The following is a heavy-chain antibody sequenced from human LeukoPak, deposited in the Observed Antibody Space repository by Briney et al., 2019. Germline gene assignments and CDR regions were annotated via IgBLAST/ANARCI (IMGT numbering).Heavy chain of an antibody. J-gene: IGHJ6*02. V-gene: IGHV4-34*01. CDR3: ARELMSYYYYYYGMDV. Sequence: SETLSLTCAVYGGSFSGYYWSWIRQPPGKGLEWIGEINHSGSTNYNPSLKGRVTISVDTSKNQLSLKLSSVTAADTAVYYCARELMSYYYYYYGMDVWGQGTTVTVSS. D-gene: IGHD2-8*01. CDR2: INHSGST. CDR1: GGSFSGYY.